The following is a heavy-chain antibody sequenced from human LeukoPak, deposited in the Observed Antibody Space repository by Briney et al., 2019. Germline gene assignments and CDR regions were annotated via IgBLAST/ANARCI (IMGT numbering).Heavy chain of an antibody. CDR3: ATDGSRITAYYYGTDV. CDR1: GYTLTELS. D-gene: IGHD3-3*01. V-gene: IGHV1-24*01. CDR2: LDPEDGET. Sequence: ASVKVSCKVSGYTLTELSMHWVRQAPGKGLEWMGGLDPEDGETIYAQKFQGRVTMTEDTSTDTAYMELSSLRSEDTAVYYCATDGSRITAYYYGTDVWGQGTTVTVSS. J-gene: IGHJ6*02.